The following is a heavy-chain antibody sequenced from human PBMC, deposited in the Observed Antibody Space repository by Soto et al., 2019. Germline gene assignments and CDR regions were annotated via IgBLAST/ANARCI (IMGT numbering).Heavy chain of an antibody. J-gene: IGHJ4*02. CDR3: ARPKGGMNPLDY. D-gene: IGHD2-15*01. CDR2: IYPGDSDT. Sequence: ESLKISCKTAGYGFRSYWIAWVRQMPGKGLEWMGMIYPGDSDTRYSPSFKGQVTISADKSISTAYLQWNNLKASDTAMYYCARPKGGMNPLDYWGQGTLVTVSS. CDR1: GYGFRSYW. V-gene: IGHV5-51*01.